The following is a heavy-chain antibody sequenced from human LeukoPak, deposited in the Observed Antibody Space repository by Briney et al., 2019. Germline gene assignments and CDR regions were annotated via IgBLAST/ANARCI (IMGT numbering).Heavy chain of an antibody. V-gene: IGHV4-34*01. CDR3: ATRTYYYGSGSLDY. D-gene: IGHD3-10*01. CDR1: GGSIRSYY. J-gene: IGHJ4*02. CDR2: INHSGST. Sequence: SETLSLTCTVSGGSIRSYYWSWIRQTPGKGLEWIGEINHSGSTNYNPSLKSRVTISVDTSKNQFSLKLSSVTAADTAVYYCATRTYYYGSGSLDYWGQGTLVTVSS.